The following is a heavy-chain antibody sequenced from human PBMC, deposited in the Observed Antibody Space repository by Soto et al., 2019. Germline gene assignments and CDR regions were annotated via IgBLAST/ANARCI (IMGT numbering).Heavy chain of an antibody. J-gene: IGHJ6*02. Sequence: NPSETLSLTCTVSGGSISSSSYYWGWIRQPPGKGLEWIGSIYYSGSTYYNPSLKSRVTISVDTSKNQFSLKLSSVTAADTAVYYCAREDDGGDRDYYGLDVWGQGTTVTVSS. D-gene: IGHD2-21*02. CDR3: AREDDGGDRDYYGLDV. CDR2: IYYSGST. V-gene: IGHV4-39*02. CDR1: GGSISSSSYY.